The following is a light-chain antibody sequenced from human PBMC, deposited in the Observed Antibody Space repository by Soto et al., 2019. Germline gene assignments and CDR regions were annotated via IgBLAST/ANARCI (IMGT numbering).Light chain of an antibody. Sequence: EIVLTQSPATLSLSPGERATLSCRASQSVSSYLAWYQQKPGQVPSLIIYDAFNRAICIPGRFSGSGSETDFTLTISSLEPEDSAVYYCQQRSDLVTFGGGTKEEIK. CDR3: QQRSDLVT. V-gene: IGKV3-11*01. CDR1: QSVSSY. J-gene: IGKJ4*01. CDR2: DAF.